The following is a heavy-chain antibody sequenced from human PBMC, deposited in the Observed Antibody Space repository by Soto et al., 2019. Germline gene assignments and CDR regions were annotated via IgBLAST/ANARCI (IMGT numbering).Heavy chain of an antibody. J-gene: IGHJ4*02. V-gene: IGHV3-21*01. CDR3: ARHESAGSSTSN. CDR2: IDSSGRNI. D-gene: IGHD2-2*01. Sequence: PGGSLRLSCAASGFTFSSDWMHWVRQAPGKGPEWVSSIDSSGRNIYYADSVQGRFTTSRDNAKNSLYLQMNSLRVEDTALYFCARHESAGSSTSNWGQGTQVTVSS. CDR1: GFTFSSDW.